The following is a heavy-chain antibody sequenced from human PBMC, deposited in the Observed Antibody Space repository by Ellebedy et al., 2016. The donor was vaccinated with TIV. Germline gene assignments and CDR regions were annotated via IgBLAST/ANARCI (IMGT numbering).Heavy chain of an antibody. V-gene: IGHV3-48*02. D-gene: IGHD3-16*01. CDR2: ISSSSSTI. CDR1: GFSFNSHA. Sequence: GESLKISCAASGFSFNSHAMNWVRQAPGKGLEWVSYISSSSSTIYYADSVEGRFTISRDNAKNSLYLQMNSLRDADTAVYYCARDLGEKTSTVFDYWGQGTLVTVSS. CDR3: ARDLGEKTSTVFDY. J-gene: IGHJ4*02.